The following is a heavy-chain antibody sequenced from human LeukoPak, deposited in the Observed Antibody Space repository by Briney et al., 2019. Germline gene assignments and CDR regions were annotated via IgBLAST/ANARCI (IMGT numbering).Heavy chain of an antibody. D-gene: IGHD6-13*01. CDR3: AREGYSSSWSPPFDY. Sequence: PSETLSLTCTVSGGSMSRSSYYWGWIRQPPGKGLEWIGSIYYSGSTYYNPSLKSRVTISVDTSQNQFSLKLSSVTAADTAVYYCAREGYSSSWSPPFDYWGQGTLVTVSS. V-gene: IGHV4-39*07. CDR2: IYYSGST. CDR1: GGSMSRSSYY. J-gene: IGHJ4*02.